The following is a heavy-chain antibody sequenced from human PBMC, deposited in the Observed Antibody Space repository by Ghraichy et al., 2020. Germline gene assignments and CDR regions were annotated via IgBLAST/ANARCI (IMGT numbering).Heavy chain of an antibody. CDR1: GFTFSRYW. D-gene: IGHD3/OR15-3a*01. CDR2: IKEDGSQK. V-gene: IGHV3-7*03. Sequence: GGSLRLSCATSGFTFSRYWMSWVRQAPGKGLELVANIKEDGSQKYYVDSVKGRFTISRDNVKNSLYLQMNSLRAEDTALYYCARDPRIRDWLDWGQGTLVTVSS. CDR3: ARDPRIRDWLD. J-gene: IGHJ4*02.